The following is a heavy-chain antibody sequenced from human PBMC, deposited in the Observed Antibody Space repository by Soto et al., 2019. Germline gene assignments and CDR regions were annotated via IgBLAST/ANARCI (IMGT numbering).Heavy chain of an antibody. D-gene: IGHD3-22*01. V-gene: IGHV4-39*01. CDR3: ARVQDQYDSSGYYYWDWFDP. Sequence: LEILSLTCTVSGGSIISSSYYWGWIRQPPGKGLEWIGSIYYSGSTYYNPSLKSRVTISVDTSKNQFSLKLSSVTAADTAVYYCARVQDQYDSSGYYYWDWFDPWGQGTLVTVSS. CDR2: IYYSGST. J-gene: IGHJ5*02. CDR1: GGSIISSSYY.